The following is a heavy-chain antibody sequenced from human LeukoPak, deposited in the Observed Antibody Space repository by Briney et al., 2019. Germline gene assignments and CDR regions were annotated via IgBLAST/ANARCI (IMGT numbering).Heavy chain of an antibody. Sequence: GGSLRLSCAASGFTFSDYYMSWIRQAPGKGLEWVSYISSSGSTIYYADSVKGRLTISRDNAKNSLYLQMNSLRAEDTAVYYCAREEVYYYGSGSFDYWGQGTLVTVSS. CDR1: GFTFSDYY. V-gene: IGHV3-11*04. J-gene: IGHJ4*02. CDR3: AREEVYYYGSGSFDY. D-gene: IGHD3-10*01. CDR2: ISSSGSTI.